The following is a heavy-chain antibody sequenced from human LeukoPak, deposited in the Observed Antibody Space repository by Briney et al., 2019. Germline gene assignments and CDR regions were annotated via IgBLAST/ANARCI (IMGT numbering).Heavy chain of an antibody. CDR1: GFTFSSYW. J-gene: IGHJ5*02. V-gene: IGHV3-74*01. Sequence: QPGGSLRLSCAASGFTFSSYWMHWVRQAPGKGLVWVSRINTDGSSTSYADSVKGRFTISRDNAKNTLYLQMNSLRAEDTAVYYCARGRGYCSSTSCYGNWFDPWGQGTPVTVSS. CDR3: ARGRGYCSSTSCYGNWFDP. CDR2: INTDGSST. D-gene: IGHD2-2*01.